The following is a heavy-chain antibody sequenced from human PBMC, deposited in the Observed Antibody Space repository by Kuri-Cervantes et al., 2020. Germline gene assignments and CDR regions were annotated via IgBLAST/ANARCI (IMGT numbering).Heavy chain of an antibody. Sequence: SVKVSCKASGYTFTGYYMHWVRQAPGQGLEWMGWINPNSGGTNYAQKFQGRVTMTRNTSISTAYMELSSLRSEDTAVYYCARGSYRFRIVGATEAFDIWGQGTMVTVSS. CDR1: GYTFTGYY. CDR3: ARGSYRFRIVGATEAFDI. V-gene: IGHV1-2*02. J-gene: IGHJ3*02. CDR2: INPNSGGT. D-gene: IGHD1-26*01.